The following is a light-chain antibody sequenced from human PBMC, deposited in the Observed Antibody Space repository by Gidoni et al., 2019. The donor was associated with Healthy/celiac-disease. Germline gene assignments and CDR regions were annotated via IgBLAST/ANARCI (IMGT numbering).Light chain of an antibody. V-gene: IGKV3-11*01. CDR3: QQRSNWTLT. CDR1: QSVSSY. Sequence: EIVLTQSPATLSLSPGERATLSCRPSQSVSSYLAWYQQKPGQAPRLLIYDASNRATGIPARFSGSGSGTDFTLTISSLEPEDFAVYYCQQRSNWTLTFXGXTKVEIK. CDR2: DAS. J-gene: IGKJ4*01.